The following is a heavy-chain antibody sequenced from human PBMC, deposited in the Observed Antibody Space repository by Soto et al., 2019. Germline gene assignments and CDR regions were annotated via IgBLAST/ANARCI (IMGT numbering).Heavy chain of an antibody. CDR2: IYYSGST. CDR3: ARALSATYDSSGYYYGVSGFGY. CDR1: GGSISSYY. D-gene: IGHD3-22*01. Sequence: SETLSLTCTVSGGSISSYYWSWIRQPPGKGLEWIGYIYYSGSTNYNPSLKSRVTISVDTSKNQFSLKLSSVTAADTAVYYCARALSATYDSSGYYYGVSGFGYWGQGTLVTVSS. V-gene: IGHV4-59*01. J-gene: IGHJ4*02.